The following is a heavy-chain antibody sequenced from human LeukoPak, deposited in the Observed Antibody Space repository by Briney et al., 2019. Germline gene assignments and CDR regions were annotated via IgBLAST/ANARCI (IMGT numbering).Heavy chain of an antibody. D-gene: IGHD3-10*01. J-gene: IGHJ4*02. CDR1: GGSISSGSYY. Sequence: SQTLSLTCTVSGGSISSGSYYWSWIRQPAGTGLEWIGSIYHSGSTYYNPSLKSRVTISIDTSKNQFSLRLSSVTAADTAVYYCARGGYGSGDYWGQGTLVTVSS. CDR2: IYHSGST. V-gene: IGHV4-61*02. CDR3: ARGGYGSGDY.